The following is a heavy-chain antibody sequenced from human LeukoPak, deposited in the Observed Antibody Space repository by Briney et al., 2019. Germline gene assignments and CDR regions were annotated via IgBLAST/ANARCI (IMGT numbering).Heavy chain of an antibody. CDR1: GYTLTELS. Sequence: ASVKVSCKVSGYTLTELSMHWVRQAPGKGLEWMGGFDPEDGETIYAQKFQGRVTITADESTSTAYMELSSLRFEDTAVYFCARSYGSGNYYNYFYYYMDVWGKGTTVSISS. CDR2: FDPEDGET. CDR3: ARSYGSGNYYNYFYYYMDV. V-gene: IGHV1-24*01. D-gene: IGHD3-10*01. J-gene: IGHJ6*03.